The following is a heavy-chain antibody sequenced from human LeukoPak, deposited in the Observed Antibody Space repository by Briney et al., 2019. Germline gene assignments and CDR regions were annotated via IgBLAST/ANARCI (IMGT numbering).Heavy chain of an antibody. Sequence: GASVTVSCTASGYTFTGYSMHWVRQAPGQGLEWMGWINPNSGGTNYAQKFQGRVTMTRDTSISTAYMELSSLRSDDTAVYYCARIINLYDFWSYPTFDYWGQGTLVTVSS. CDR3: ARIINLYDFWSYPTFDY. J-gene: IGHJ4*02. D-gene: IGHD3-3*01. CDR1: GYTFTGYS. CDR2: INPNSGGT. V-gene: IGHV1-2*02.